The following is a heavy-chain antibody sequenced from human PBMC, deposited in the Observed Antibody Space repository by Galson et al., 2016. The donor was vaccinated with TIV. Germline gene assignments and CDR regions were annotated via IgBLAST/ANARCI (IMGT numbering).Heavy chain of an antibody. V-gene: IGHV1-24*01. CDR2: FDPEQHKK. CDR1: GDSLSDLS. J-gene: IGHJ4*02. D-gene: IGHD2/OR15-2a*01. CDR3: ASAAWFPGLSLDN. Sequence: SVKVSCKVSGDSLSDLSMHWVRQAPGKGLEWMAGFDPEQHKKIYAQKLEGRVTLTDDTSTDTAFLELSSLSFEDTAVSYCASAAWFPGLSLDNWGQGTLVIVSS.